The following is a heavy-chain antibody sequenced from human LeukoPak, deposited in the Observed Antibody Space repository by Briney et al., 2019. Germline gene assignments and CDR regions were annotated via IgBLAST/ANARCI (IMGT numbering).Heavy chain of an antibody. J-gene: IGHJ5*02. D-gene: IGHD3-10*01. CDR3: ARHFALVQLLWFGELSGFDP. Sequence: SETLSLTCTVSGDSISSSSYYWGWIRQPPGKGLEWIGSIYYSGSTYYNPSLKSRVTISVDTSKNQFSLKLSSVTAADTAVYYCARHFALVQLLWFGELSGFDPWGQGTLVTVSS. CDR2: IYYSGST. V-gene: IGHV4-39*01. CDR1: GDSISSSSYY.